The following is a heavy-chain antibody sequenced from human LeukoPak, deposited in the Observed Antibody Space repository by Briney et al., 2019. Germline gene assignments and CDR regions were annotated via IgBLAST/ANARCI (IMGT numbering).Heavy chain of an antibody. CDR1: GGSISSGGYY. V-gene: IGHV4-31*03. J-gene: IGHJ4*02. Sequence: SETLSLTCTVSGGSISSGGYYWRWIRQHPGKGLEWIGYIYYSGSTYYNPSLKSRVTISVDTSKNQFSLKLSSVTAADTAVYYCARGGTIFGVVIMGAFDYWGQGTLVTVSS. D-gene: IGHD3-3*01. CDR3: ARGGTIFGVVIMGAFDY. CDR2: IYYSGST.